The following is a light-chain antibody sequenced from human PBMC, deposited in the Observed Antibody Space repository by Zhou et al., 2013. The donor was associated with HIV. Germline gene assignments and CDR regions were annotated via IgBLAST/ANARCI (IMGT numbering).Light chain of an antibody. CDR3: LQHNSYPRT. Sequence: DIEVTQSPSSLSASVGDRVTITCRTSQIIANHLNWYQQKPGKAPKLLIYGASSLQSGVPSRFRGSGSGTEFTLTISSLQPEDFATYYCLQHNSYPRTFGQGTKVEIK. J-gene: IGKJ1*01. V-gene: IGKV1-17*01. CDR1: QIIANH. CDR2: GAS.